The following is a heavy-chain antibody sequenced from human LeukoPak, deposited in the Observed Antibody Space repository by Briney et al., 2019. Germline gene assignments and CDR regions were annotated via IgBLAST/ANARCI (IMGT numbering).Heavy chain of an antibody. CDR2: ISYDGSNK. CDR3: AKDTRGYSYGSYFDY. CDR1: GFTFSSYA. Sequence: GRSLRLSCAASGFTFSSYAMHWVRQAPGKGLEWVAVISYDGSNKYYADSVKGRFTISRDNSKNTLYLQMNSLRADDTALYYCAKDTRGYSYGSYFDYWGQGTLVTVSS. J-gene: IGHJ4*02. V-gene: IGHV3-30-3*01. D-gene: IGHD5-18*01.